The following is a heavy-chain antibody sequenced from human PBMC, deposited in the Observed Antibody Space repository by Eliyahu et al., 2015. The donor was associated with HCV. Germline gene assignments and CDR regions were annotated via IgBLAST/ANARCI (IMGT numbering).Heavy chain of an antibody. CDR3: ARVFSDYGAYGGGEVDY. CDR2: IYYSGTP. CDR1: GGSFSSSTYY. V-gene: IGHV4-39*01. D-gene: IGHD4-17*01. J-gene: IGHJ4*02. Sequence: QLQLQESGPGLVKPSETLSLTCTVSGGSFSSSTYYWGWIRHPPGKGLAWIGSIYYSGTPYYNPSLQSRVTISGDTSKTQFSLKLSSVTAADTAVYYCARVFSDYGAYGGGEVDYWGQGTLVTVSS.